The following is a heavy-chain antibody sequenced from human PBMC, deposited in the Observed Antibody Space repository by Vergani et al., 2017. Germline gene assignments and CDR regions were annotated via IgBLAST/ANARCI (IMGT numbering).Heavy chain of an antibody. V-gene: IGHV3-15*01. CDR1: GSSISSSSYY. D-gene: IGHD3-10*01. J-gene: IGHJ4*02. Sequence: LQLQESGPGLVKPSETLSLTCTVSGSSISSSSYYWGWLRPPPGKGLEWVGRIKSKTDGGTTDYDAPVKGRFTTSRDDSKNTLYLQMNSLKTEDTAVYYCTTGHRITMVRGVRALVDYWGQGTLVTVSS. CDR3: TTGHRITMVRGVRALVDY. CDR2: IKSKTDGGTT.